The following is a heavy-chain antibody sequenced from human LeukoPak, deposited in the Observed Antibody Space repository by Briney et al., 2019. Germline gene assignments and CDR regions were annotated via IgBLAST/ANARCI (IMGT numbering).Heavy chain of an antibody. V-gene: IGHV3-30-3*01. CDR1: GFTFSSYA. D-gene: IGHD1-20*01. J-gene: IGHJ4*02. CDR3: ASVPPESITGTYSVDY. CDR2: ISYDGSNK. Sequence: GRSLRLSCAASGFTFSSYAMHWVRQAPGKGLEWVAVISYDGSNKYYADSVKGRFTISRDNSKNTLYLQMNSLRAEDTAVYYCASVPPESITGTYSVDYWGQGTLVTVSS.